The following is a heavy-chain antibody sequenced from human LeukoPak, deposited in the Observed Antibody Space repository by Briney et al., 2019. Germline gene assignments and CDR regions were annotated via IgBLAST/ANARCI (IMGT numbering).Heavy chain of an antibody. CDR2: ISAYNGNT. D-gene: IGHD2-21*02. CDR3: ARNPGCGGDCYSCYYYGLDV. J-gene: IGHJ6*01. CDR1: GYTFTSYG. V-gene: IGHV1-18*01. Sequence: ASVKVSCKASGYTFTSYGISWLRQAPGQGLEWMGWISAYNGNTNYAQKLQGRVTMTTDTSTSTAYKELRSLRSDDTGGYYCARNPGCGGDCYSCYYYGLDVWGQGTTVTVSS.